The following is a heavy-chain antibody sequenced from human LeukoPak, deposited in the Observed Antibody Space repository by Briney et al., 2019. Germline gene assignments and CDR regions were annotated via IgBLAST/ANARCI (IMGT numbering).Heavy chain of an antibody. J-gene: IGHJ4*02. D-gene: IGHD3-22*01. CDR1: GFTFSDYY. CDR2: ISSSGSTI. V-gene: IGHV3-11*01. CDR3: ARSDYYDSSGYYY. Sequence: PGGSVRLSCAASGFTFSDYYMSWIRQAPGKGLEWVSYISSSGSTIYYADSVKGRFTISRDNAKNSLYLQMNSLRAEDTAVYYCARSDYYDSSGYYYWGQGTLVTVSS.